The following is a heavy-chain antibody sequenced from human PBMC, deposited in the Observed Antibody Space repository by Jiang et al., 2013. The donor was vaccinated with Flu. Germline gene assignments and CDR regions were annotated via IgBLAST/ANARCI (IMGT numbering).Heavy chain of an antibody. J-gene: IGHJ4*02. CDR1: GGSFSGYY. D-gene: IGHD3-10*01. CDR2: INHSGST. CDR3: ARRITMVRSSFDY. V-gene: IGHV4-34*01. Sequence: LLKPSETLSLTCAVYGGSFSGYYWSWIRQPPGKGLEWIGEINHSGSTNYNPSLKSRVTISVDTSKNQFSLKLSSVTAADTAVYYCARRITMVRSSFDYWAREPWSPSPQ.